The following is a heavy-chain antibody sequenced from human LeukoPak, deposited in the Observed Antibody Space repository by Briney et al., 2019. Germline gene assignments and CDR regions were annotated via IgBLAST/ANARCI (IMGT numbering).Heavy chain of an antibody. CDR3: ARVPTVVTPGAFDI. Sequence: GASVKVSCKASGYTFTSYGISWVRQAPGQGLEWMGWISAYNGNTNYAQKLQGRVTMTTDTSTSTAYMELRSLRSDDTAVYYCARVPTVVTPGAFDIWGQGTMVTVSS. J-gene: IGHJ3*02. CDR2: ISAYNGNT. V-gene: IGHV1-18*01. CDR1: GYTFTSYG. D-gene: IGHD4-23*01.